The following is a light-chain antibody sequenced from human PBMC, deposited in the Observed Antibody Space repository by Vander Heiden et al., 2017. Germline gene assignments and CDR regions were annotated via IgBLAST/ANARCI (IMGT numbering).Light chain of an antibody. V-gene: IGLV2-14*01. J-gene: IGLJ1*01. CDR2: DVS. Sequence: QSALTQPAPVPGSPGQSITISCTGTSSDVGGYNYVSWYQQHPGKAPKLMIYDVSNRPSGVSNRFSGSKSGNTASLTISGLQAEDEADYYCSSYTSSSTYVFGTGTKVTVL. CDR1: SSDVGGYNY. CDR3: SSYTSSSTYV.